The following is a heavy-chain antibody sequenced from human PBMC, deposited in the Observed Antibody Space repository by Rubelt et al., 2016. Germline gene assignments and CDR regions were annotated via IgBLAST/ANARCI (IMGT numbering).Heavy chain of an antibody. CDR2: INPNSGGT. CDR1: GYTFTGYY. J-gene: IGHJ5*02. D-gene: IGHD1-1*01. CDR3: ARVSGTTNNWFDP. V-gene: IGHV1-2*06. Sequence: QVQLVQSGAEVKKPGASVKVSCKASGYTFTGYYMHWVRQAPGQGLEWMGRINPNSGGTNYAQKVQGRVTMTRYTSISTAYMELSRLRSDDTAVYYCARVSGTTNNWFDPWGQGTLVTVSS.